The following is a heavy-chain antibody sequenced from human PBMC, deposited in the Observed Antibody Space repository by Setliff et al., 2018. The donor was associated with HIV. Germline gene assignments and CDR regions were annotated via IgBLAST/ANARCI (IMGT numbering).Heavy chain of an antibody. J-gene: IGHJ5*01. CDR2: ISHSGRT. CDR1: GGSLTDYD. Sequence: PSETLSLTCAVYGGSLTDYDWTWIRQTPAKGLEWIGEISHSGRTNHNPSLKTRLIISRDTSKNQFSLRLSSATVADTAIYYCARGFEGYCSGASCHWFDSWGQGTQVTVSS. CDR3: ARGFEGYCSGASCHWFDS. D-gene: IGHD2-15*01. V-gene: IGHV4-34*01.